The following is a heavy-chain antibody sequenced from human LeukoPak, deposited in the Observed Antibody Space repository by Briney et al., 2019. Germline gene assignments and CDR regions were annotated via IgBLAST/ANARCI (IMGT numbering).Heavy chain of an antibody. V-gene: IGHV4-34*01. CDR3: ARGGGAFDI. CDR2: INHSGST. Sequence: SETLSLTCAVYGGSFSGYYWGWIRQSPGKGLEWIGEINHSGSTNYNASLKSRVTISADTSKNQFSLKVSSVTAADTAVYYCARGGGAFDIWGQGTMVTVSS. J-gene: IGHJ3*02. CDR1: GGSFSGYY.